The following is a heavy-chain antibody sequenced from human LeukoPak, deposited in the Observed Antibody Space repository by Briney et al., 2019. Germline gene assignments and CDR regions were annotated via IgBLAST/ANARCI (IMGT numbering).Heavy chain of an antibody. D-gene: IGHD3-10*01. Sequence: GGSLRLSCAASGFSVSSNCMSWVRQAPGKGLEWVSVIYRGGRTEYAEYADSVKGRFTISRDNSKNMLYLQMNSLRAEDTAVYCCARHKPTGSYPLEVWGQGTLVTVSS. CDR3: ARHKPTGSYPLEV. V-gene: IGHV3-53*01. CDR2: IYRGGRTEYA. CDR1: GFSVSSNC. J-gene: IGHJ4*02.